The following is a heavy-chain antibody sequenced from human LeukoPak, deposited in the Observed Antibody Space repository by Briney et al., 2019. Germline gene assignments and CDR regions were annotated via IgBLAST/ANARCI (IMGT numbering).Heavy chain of an antibody. D-gene: IGHD3-10*01. CDR1: GFTLSNYG. J-gene: IGHJ3*02. Sequence: GSSLRLSCAASGFTLSNYGMHWVRRAPGKGLEWVAFISYDGSNKYYADSVKGRFTICRDNSKTTLYLQMNSLRAEDTAVYYCAKRFGESPAGGFDIWGQGTMVTVSS. V-gene: IGHV3-30*18. CDR3: AKRFGESPAGGFDI. CDR2: ISYDGSNK.